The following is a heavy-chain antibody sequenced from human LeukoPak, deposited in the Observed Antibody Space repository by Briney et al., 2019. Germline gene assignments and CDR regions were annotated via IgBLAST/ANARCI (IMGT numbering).Heavy chain of an antibody. CDR3: ARTYSSSSYYYYYYMDV. Sequence: ASVKVSCKASGYTFTGNFMHWVRQVPGQGLEWMGWINPNSGGTNYAQKFQGRVTMTRDTSISTAYMELSRLKSDDTAVYYCARTYSSSSYYYYYYMDVWGKGTTVTVSS. CDR1: GYTFTGNF. D-gene: IGHD6-6*01. V-gene: IGHV1-2*02. J-gene: IGHJ6*03. CDR2: INPNSGGT.